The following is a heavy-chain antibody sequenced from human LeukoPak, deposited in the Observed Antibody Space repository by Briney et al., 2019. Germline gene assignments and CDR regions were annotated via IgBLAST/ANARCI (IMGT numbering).Heavy chain of an antibody. CDR2: ISYDGSNK. V-gene: IGHV3-30-3*01. CDR1: GFTFSSYA. J-gene: IGHJ4*02. CDR3: ARGRSSPLVDY. Sequence: GGSLRLSCAASGFTFSSYAMHWVRQAPGEGLEWVAVISYDGSNKYYADSVKGRFTISRDNSKNTLYLQMNSLRAEDTAVYYCARGRSSPLVDYWGQGTLVTVSS.